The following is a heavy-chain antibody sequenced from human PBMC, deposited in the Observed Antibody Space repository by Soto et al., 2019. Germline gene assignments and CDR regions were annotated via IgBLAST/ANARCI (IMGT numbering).Heavy chain of an antibody. D-gene: IGHD2-21*01. CDR2: ISGSGGST. V-gene: IGHV3-23*01. Sequence: KGLEWVSVISGSGGSTYYADSVKGRFTISRDTSKNTLYVQMNSLRAEDTAVYYCVFFFLAEDSIRVTASGLGFPVNRSSDL. CDR3: VFFFLAEDSIRVTASGLGFPVNRSSDL. J-gene: IGHJ2*01.